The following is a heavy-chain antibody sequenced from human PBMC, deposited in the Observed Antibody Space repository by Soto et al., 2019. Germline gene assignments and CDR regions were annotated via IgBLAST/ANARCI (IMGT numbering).Heavy chain of an antibody. Sequence: SETLSLTCAVYGGSFSGYYWSWIRQPPGKGLEWIGEINHSGSTNYNPSLKSRVTISVDTSKNQFSLKLSSVTAADTAVYYCARNPTVTTRLYYYYYVMDVWSQGTTVTAP. J-gene: IGHJ6*02. D-gene: IGHD4-17*01. CDR1: GGSFSGYY. CDR2: INHSGST. CDR3: ARNPTVTTRLYYYYYVMDV. V-gene: IGHV4-34*01.